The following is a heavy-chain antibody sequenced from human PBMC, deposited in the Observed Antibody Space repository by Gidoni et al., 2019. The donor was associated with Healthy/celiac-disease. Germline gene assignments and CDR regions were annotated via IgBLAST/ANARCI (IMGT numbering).Heavy chain of an antibody. V-gene: IGHV4-34*01. Sequence: QVQLQQWSAGLLKPSETLSLTCAVYGGSFSGYYWSWIRQPPGKGLEWIGEINHSGSTNYNPSLKSRVTISVDTSKNQFSLKLSSVTAADTAVYYCARSSRLRSIDYWGQGTLVTVSS. CDR2: INHSGST. CDR1: GGSFSGYY. CDR3: ARSSRLRSIDY. J-gene: IGHJ4*02. D-gene: IGHD5-12*01.